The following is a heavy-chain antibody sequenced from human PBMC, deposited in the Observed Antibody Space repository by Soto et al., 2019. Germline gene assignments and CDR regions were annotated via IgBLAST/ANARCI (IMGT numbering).Heavy chain of an antibody. V-gene: IGHV4-4*02. CDR1: GYSISSSKW. J-gene: IGHJ5*02. CDR3: ARGQYYYGSGSWFDP. D-gene: IGHD3-10*01. CDR2: IYHSGST. Sequence: SETLSLTCAVSGYSISSSKWWSWVRQPPGKGLEWIGEIYHSGSTNYNPSLKSRVTISEDTSKNQFSLKLSSVTAADTAVYYCARGQYYYGSGSWFDPWGQGTLVTVSS.